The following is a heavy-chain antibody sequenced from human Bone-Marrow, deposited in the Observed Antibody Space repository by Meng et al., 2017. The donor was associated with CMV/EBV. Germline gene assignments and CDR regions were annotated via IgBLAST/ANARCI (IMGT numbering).Heavy chain of an antibody. CDR3: ARPLYGDYGTRQGLHYIYFDY. V-gene: IGHV1-2*02. Sequence: ASVKVSCKASGYTFTGYYMHWVRQAPGQGLEWMGWINPNSGGTNYAQKFQGRVTMTRDTSISTAYMELSRLRSDDTAVYYCARPLYGDYGTRQGLHYIYFDYWGQGTLVTVSS. J-gene: IGHJ4*02. CDR2: INPNSGGT. D-gene: IGHD4-17*01. CDR1: GYTFTGYY.